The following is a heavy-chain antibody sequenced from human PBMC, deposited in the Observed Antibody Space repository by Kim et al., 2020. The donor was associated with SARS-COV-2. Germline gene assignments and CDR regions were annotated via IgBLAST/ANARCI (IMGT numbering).Heavy chain of an antibody. V-gene: IGHV3-9*01. Sequence: GGSLRLSCAASGFTLDDNAMHWVRQAPGRGLEWVSGIGWHSTTKGFADSVKGRFTISRDNAKNSLYLEMNSLRADDTALYYCVRGRNRIFHASASGWGGYFDLWGRGTLVTVSS. D-gene: IGHD6-19*01. J-gene: IGHJ2*01. CDR3: VRGRNRIFHASASGWGGYFDL. CDR2: IGWHSTTK. CDR1: GFTLDDNA.